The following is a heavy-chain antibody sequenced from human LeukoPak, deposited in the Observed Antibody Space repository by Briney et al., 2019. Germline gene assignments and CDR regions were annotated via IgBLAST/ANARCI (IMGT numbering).Heavy chain of an antibody. D-gene: IGHD3-22*01. J-gene: IGHJ4*02. CDR1: GGTFSSYA. CDR2: IIPIFGTA. Sequence: GASVKVSCKASGGTFSSYAISWVRQAPGQGLEWMGGIIPIFGTANYAQKFQGRVTITADKSTSTAYMELSSLRSEDTAVYYCARDPTGYYDSSGYYDYWGQGTLVTVSS. V-gene: IGHV1-69*06. CDR3: ARDPTGYYDSSGYYDY.